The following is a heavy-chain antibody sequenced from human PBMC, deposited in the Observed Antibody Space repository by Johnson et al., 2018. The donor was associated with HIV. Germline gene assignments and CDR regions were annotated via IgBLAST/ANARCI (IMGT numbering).Heavy chain of an antibody. Sequence: QVQLVESGGGVVQPGGSLRLSCAASGFTFSSYGMHWVRQAPGKGLEWVAFIRYDGSNKYYVDSVKGRFTISRDNAKNSLHLQMNSLRAEDTAVYYCAREGPVEGGLRRYYDYVWGRTSGAFDIWGQGTMVTVSS. CDR1: GFTFSSYG. CDR3: AREGPVEGGLRRYYDYVWGRTSGAFDI. D-gene: IGHD3-16*01. J-gene: IGHJ3*02. CDR2: IRYDGSNK. V-gene: IGHV3-30*02.